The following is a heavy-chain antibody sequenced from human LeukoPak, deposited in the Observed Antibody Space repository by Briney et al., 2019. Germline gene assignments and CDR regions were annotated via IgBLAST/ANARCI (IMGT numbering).Heavy chain of an antibody. CDR2: IRADKGHT. D-gene: IGHD6-19*01. CDR3: ARVSGWYEYYFDY. Sequence: ASVKVSCKASGYTFTGYYMHWVRQAPGQGLEWMGWIRADKGHTRSTQKLQGRVTMTADTSTSTAYMELRSLRSDDTAVYYCARVSGWYEYYFDYWGQGTLVTVSS. CDR1: GYTFTGYY. V-gene: IGHV1-18*04. J-gene: IGHJ4*02.